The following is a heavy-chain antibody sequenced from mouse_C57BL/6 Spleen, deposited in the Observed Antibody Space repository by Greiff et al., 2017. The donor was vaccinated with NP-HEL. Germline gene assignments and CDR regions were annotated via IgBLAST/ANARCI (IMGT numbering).Heavy chain of an antibody. Sequence: EVHLVESGGGLVQPGGSMKLSCAASGFTFSDAWMDWVRQSPEKGLEWVAEIRNKANNHATYYAESVKGRFTISRDDSKSSVYLQMNSLRAEDTGIYYCTLIYYDYDMGFAYWGQGTLVTVSA. D-gene: IGHD2-4*01. J-gene: IGHJ3*01. CDR2: IRNKANNHAT. V-gene: IGHV6-6*01. CDR3: TLIYYDYDMGFAY. CDR1: GFTFSDAW.